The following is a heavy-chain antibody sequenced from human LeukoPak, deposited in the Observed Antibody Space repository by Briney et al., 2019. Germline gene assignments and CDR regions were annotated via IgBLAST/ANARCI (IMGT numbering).Heavy chain of an antibody. Sequence: SETLSLTCTVSGVSVSSGSYYWSWIRQPPGKGLEWIGYIYYSGSTNYNPSLKSRVTISVDTSKNQFSLKLSSVTAADTAVYYCARGKAGDYDPYYYYGMDVWGQGTTVTVSS. CDR1: GVSVSSGSYY. D-gene: IGHD4-17*01. CDR3: ARGKAGDYDPYYYYGMDV. CDR2: IYYSGST. J-gene: IGHJ6*02. V-gene: IGHV4-61*01.